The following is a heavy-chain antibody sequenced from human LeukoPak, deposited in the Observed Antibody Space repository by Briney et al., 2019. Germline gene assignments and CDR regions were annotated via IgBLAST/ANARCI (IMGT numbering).Heavy chain of an antibody. CDR3: ARLGGATSPFGY. J-gene: IGHJ4*02. CDR1: GGSISSYY. CDR2: IYYSGST. Sequence: PSETLSLTCTVSGGSISSYYWSWIRQPPGKGLEWIGYIYYSGSTNYNPSLKSRVTIPVDTSKNQFSLELSSVTAADTAIYYCARLGGATSPFGYWGQGTLVTVSS. D-gene: IGHD1-26*01. V-gene: IGHV4-59*08.